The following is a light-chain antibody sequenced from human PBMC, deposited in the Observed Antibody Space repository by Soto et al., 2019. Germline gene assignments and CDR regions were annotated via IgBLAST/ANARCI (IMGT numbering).Light chain of an antibody. J-gene: IGKJ1*01. CDR2: DAS. CDR3: QQYNVYSPT. Sequence: DIQMTQSPSTLSASGGDRVTITCLASQSISFWLAWYQQKPGKAPNLLIYDASTLQTGVPSRFRGSGSGPEFTLTISRLQHDDFATYYCQQYNVYSPTFGQGTKVEIK. CDR1: QSISFW. V-gene: IGKV1-5*01.